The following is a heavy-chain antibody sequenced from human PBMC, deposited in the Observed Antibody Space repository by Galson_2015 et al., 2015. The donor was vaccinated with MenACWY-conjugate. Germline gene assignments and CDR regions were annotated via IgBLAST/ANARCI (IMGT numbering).Heavy chain of an antibody. J-gene: IGHJ4*02. CDR2: TYYRSKWYN. CDR1: GDSVSSNRDA. Sequence: CAISGDSVSSNRDAWNWIRQSPSRGLEWLGRTYYRSKWYNDYSVSVKSRITINPDTSRNQFSLELNSVTPEDTAAYFCARDSSLSTGWYDFWGQGTLVTVSS. D-gene: IGHD6-19*01. CDR3: ARDSSLSTGWYDF. V-gene: IGHV6-1*01.